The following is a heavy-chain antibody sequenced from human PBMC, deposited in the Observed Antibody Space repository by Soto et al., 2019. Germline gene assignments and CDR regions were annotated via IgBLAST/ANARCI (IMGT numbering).Heavy chain of an antibody. CDR2: FDPEHGEA. V-gene: IGHV1-24*01. CDR3: VKGGSRGRYYYYYGMDV. J-gene: IGHJ6*02. Sequence: GASVKVSCKVLGYTVNDLSIHWVRQAPGEGLEWVGGFDPEHGEAVYAQKFQGRVTMTEETSTDTAYMELSNLRSEDTAVYYCVKGGSRGRYYYYYGMDVWGQGTTVTVSS. D-gene: IGHD1-26*01. CDR1: GYTVNDLS.